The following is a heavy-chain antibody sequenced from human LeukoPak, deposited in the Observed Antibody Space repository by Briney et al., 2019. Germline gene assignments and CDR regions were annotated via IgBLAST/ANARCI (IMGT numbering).Heavy chain of an antibody. V-gene: IGHV1-24*01. D-gene: IGHD6-19*01. CDR2: FDPEDGET. Sequence: ASVKVSCKVSGYTLTELSMHWVRQAPGKGLEWMGGFDPEDGETIYAQKFQGRVTMTEDTSTDTAYMELSSLRSEDTAVYYCATVSSGWCGGDYWGQGTLVTVSS. J-gene: IGHJ4*02. CDR3: ATVSSGWCGGDY. CDR1: GYTLTELS.